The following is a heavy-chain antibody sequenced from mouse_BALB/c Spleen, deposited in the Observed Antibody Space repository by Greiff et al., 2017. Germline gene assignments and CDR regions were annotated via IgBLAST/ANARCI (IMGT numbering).Heavy chain of an antibody. CDR2: IRSKSNNYAT. Sequence: EVQLVVSGGGLVQPKGSLKLSCAASGFTFNTYAMNWVRQAPGKGLEWVARIRSKSNNYATYYADSVKDRFTISRDDSQSMLYLQMNNLKTEDTAMYYCVRSMITPYYYAMDYWGQGTSVTVSS. CDR1: GFTFNTYA. J-gene: IGHJ4*01. V-gene: IGHV10-1*02. CDR3: VRSMITPYYYAMDY. D-gene: IGHD2-4*01.